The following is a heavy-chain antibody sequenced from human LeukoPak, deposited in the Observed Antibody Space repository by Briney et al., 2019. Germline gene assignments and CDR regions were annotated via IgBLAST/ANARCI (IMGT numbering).Heavy chain of an antibody. Sequence: PGGSLRLSCAASGFTVSSNYMSWVRQAPGKGLEWVSVIYSGGSTYYADSVKGRFTISRDNSKNTLYLQMNSLRAEDTAVYYCVKGRSGTLYYFDYWGQGTLVTVSS. D-gene: IGHD3-10*01. CDR1: GFTVSSNY. J-gene: IGHJ4*02. CDR3: VKGRSGTLYYFDY. V-gene: IGHV3-66*01. CDR2: IYSGGST.